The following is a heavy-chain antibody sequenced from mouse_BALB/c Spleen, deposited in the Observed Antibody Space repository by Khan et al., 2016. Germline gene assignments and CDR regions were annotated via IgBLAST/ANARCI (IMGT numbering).Heavy chain of an antibody. J-gene: IGHJ4*01. V-gene: IGHV1S135*01. CDR3: ASSTQSFYAMDY. CDR2: IDPFNGGT. Sequence: IQLVQSGPELKKPGASVKISCKASGYSFTSYYMHWVKQSHGKSLEWIGYIDPFNGGTSYNQKFKGKATLTVDKSSSTAYMHLSSLTSEDSAVYYCASSTQSFYAMDYWGQGTSVTVSS. CDR1: GYSFTSYY. D-gene: IGHD1-1*01.